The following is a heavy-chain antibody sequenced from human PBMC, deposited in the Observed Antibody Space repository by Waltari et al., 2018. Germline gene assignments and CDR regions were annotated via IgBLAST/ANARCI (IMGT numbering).Heavy chain of an antibody. Sequence: QVQLVQSGAEVKKPGSSVKVSCKASGGTFSSYAISWVRQAPGQGLEWMGGIFPSFGTANYAQKCRGRVTITAGESTSTAYMELSSLRSEDTAVYYCARGEEDIVVVPAAAILRYWGQGTLVTVSS. CDR1: GGTFSSYA. V-gene: IGHV1-69*01. J-gene: IGHJ4*02. CDR3: ARGEEDIVVVPAAAILRY. D-gene: IGHD2-2*01. CDR2: IFPSFGTA.